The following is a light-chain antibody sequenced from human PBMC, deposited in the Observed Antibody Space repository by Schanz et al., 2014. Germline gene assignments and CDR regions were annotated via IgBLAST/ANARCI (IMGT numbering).Light chain of an antibody. Sequence: QSALTQPASVSGSPGQSITISCTGTSSDIGLYNYVSWYQQHPGKAPKLMIYDVNDRPSGISNRFSGSKSGSTASLTVSGLQAEDEADYYCSSHASNNPRVVFGGGTKLTVL. J-gene: IGLJ2*01. V-gene: IGLV2-14*03. CDR1: SSDIGLYNY. CDR3: SSHASNNPRVV. CDR2: DVN.